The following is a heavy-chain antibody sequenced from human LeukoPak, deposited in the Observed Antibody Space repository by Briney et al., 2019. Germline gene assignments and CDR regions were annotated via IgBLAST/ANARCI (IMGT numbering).Heavy chain of an antibody. CDR2: IYTSGST. Sequence: SETLSLTCTVSGGSISSSSYYWSWIRQPAGKGLEWIGRIYTSGSTNYNPSLKSRVTMSVDTSKNQFSLKLSSVTAADTAVYYCAREGYCSSTSCYAILSGPNWFDPWGQGTLVTVSS. CDR1: GGSISSSSYY. V-gene: IGHV4-61*02. J-gene: IGHJ5*02. D-gene: IGHD2-2*01. CDR3: AREGYCSSTSCYAILSGPNWFDP.